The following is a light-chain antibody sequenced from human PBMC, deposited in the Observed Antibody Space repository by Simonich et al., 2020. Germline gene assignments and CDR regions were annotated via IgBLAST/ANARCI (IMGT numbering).Light chain of an antibody. J-gene: IGLJ2*01. CDR2: DVS. V-gene: IGLV2-14*01. CDR1: SSDVGGYNY. CDR3: SSYTSSSTPV. Sequence: QSALTQPASVSGSPGQSITISCTGTSSDVGGYNYVSWYQQHPGKAPKLMIYDVSKRPSGSSNRFSGSKSGNTASLTISGLQAEDEADYYCSSYTSSSTPVFGRGTKLTVL.